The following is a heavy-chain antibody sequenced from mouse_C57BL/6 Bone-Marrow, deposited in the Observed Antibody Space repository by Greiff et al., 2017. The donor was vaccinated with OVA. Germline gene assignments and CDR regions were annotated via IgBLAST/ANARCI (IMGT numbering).Heavy chain of an antibody. Sequence: EVQLQQSGPELVKPGASVKISCKASGYTFTDYYMNWVKQSHGKSLEWIGDINPNNGGTSYNQKFKGKATLTVDTSSSTAYMELRSLTSEDSAVSYCAGGFDYWGQGTTLTVSS. CDR3: AGGFDY. CDR1: GYTFTDYY. CDR2: INPNNGGT. J-gene: IGHJ2*01. V-gene: IGHV1-26*01.